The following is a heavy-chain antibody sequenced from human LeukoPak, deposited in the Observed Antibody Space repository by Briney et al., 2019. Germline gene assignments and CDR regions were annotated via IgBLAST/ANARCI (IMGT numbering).Heavy chain of an antibody. CDR2: IYYSGST. CDR3: ARAAPLLHYDILTANWFDP. V-gene: IGHV4-59*01. D-gene: IGHD3-9*01. J-gene: IGHJ5*02. CDR1: GGSFSGYY. Sequence: SETLSLTCAVYGGSFSGYYWSWIRQPPGKGLEWIGYIYYSGSTNYNPSLKSRVTISVDTSKNQFSLKLSSVTAADTAVYYCARAAPLLHYDILTANWFDPWGQGTLVTVSS.